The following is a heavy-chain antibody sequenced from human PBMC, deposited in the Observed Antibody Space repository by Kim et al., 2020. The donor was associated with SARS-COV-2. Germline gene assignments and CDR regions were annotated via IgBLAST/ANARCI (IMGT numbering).Heavy chain of an antibody. D-gene: IGHD6-19*01. V-gene: IGHV6-1*01. CDR3: ARDRRIAVAGTSLDY. Sequence: VSVESRLTINPDTTQNQFSLQLNSVTPEDTAVYYCARDRRIAVAGTSLDYWGQGTLVTVSS. J-gene: IGHJ4*02.